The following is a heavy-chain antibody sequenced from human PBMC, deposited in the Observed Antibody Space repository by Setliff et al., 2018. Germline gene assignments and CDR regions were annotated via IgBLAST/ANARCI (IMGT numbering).Heavy chain of an antibody. CDR2: IQSTGNT. D-gene: IGHD3-3*02. Sequence: SETLSLTCTVSGGSVASGSYYWSWIRQPAGKGLEWIGLIQSTGNTNYNPSLQSRVTISIDTSKNQFSLKMTSVTATDTAVYYCARHLWGRWMAASSDYFDYWGQGSLVTVSS. V-gene: IGHV4-61*02. CDR1: GGSVASGSYY. CDR3: ARHLWGRWMAASSDYFDY. J-gene: IGHJ4*02.